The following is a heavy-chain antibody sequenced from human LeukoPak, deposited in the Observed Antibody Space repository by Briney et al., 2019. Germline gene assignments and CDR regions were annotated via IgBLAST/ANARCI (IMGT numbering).Heavy chain of an antibody. V-gene: IGHV4-34*01. Sequence: SETLSLTCTVSGGSISSYYWSWIRQPPGKGLEWIGEINHSGSTNYNPSLKSRVTISVDTSKNQFSLKLSSVTAADTAVYYCARAPGYSSGWYGARGTSRYFDYWGQGTLVTVSS. CDR2: INHSGST. D-gene: IGHD6-19*01. CDR3: ARAPGYSSGWYGARGTSRYFDY. CDR1: GGSISSYY. J-gene: IGHJ4*02.